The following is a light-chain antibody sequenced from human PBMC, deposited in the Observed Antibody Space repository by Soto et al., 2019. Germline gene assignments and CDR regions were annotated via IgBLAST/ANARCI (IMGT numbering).Light chain of an antibody. CDR1: QPISDY. V-gene: IGKV1-39*01. CDR2: TAS. CDR3: QQHYNTPRT. J-gene: IGKJ1*01. Sequence: IQMTQSPSSLSASVGDRVTITCRTSQPISDYLNWYQQKPGKAPTLLIYTASNLQSGVPSRFSGSGSGTHFTLTISSLQPEDFATYYCQQHYNTPRTFGQGTKVAIK.